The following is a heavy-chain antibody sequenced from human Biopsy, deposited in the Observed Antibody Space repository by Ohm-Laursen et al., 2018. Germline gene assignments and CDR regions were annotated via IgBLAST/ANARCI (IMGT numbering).Heavy chain of an antibody. J-gene: IGHJ6*02. CDR3: ARATNNTGWPYYYFYGMDV. Sequence: GTLSLTCTVSGGSISSDYWSWIRQTPGKGLEWIGYIYYSGSTNYNPSLKSRVTISVDTSKNQFSLRLYSVTAADTAVYYCARATNNTGWPYYYFYGMDVWGQGTTVTVSS. CDR1: GGSISSDY. CDR2: IYYSGST. D-gene: IGHD6-19*01. V-gene: IGHV4-59*01.